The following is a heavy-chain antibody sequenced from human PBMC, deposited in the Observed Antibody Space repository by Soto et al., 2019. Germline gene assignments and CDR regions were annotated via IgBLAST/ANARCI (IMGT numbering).Heavy chain of an antibody. CDR2: IYPGDSDT. CDR1: GYTFNTYW. J-gene: IGHJ4*02. V-gene: IGHV5-51*01. CDR3: ARSAYPYYFDC. Sequence: PGESLKISCKASGYTFNTYWIAWVRQMPGKGLEWMGLIYPGDSDTRYSPSFQGQVTISADKSTSTAYLQMNSLRAEDTAVYYCARSAYPYYFDCWGQGTLVTVSS.